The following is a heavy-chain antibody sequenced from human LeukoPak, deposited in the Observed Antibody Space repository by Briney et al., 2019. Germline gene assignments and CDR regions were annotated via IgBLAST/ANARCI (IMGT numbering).Heavy chain of an antibody. CDR2: INPSGGST. D-gene: IGHD6-13*01. V-gene: IGHV1-46*01. J-gene: IGHJ4*02. CDR3: ARGSAAGTYYFDY. CDR1: GYTXTSYY. Sequence: ASLTVSCTASGYTXTSYYMHWVRQAPGQGLEWMGIINPSGGSTSYAQKFQGRVTMTRDTSTSTVYTELGSLRFEDTAVYYCARGSAAGTYYFDYWGQGTLVTVSS.